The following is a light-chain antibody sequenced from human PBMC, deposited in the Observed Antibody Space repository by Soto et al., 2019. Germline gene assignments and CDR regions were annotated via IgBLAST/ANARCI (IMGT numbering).Light chain of an antibody. CDR1: QSVSSSY. CDR3: QQYGSSPWT. CDR2: GAS. V-gene: IGKV3-20*01. J-gene: IGKJ1*01. Sequence: EIVLTQSPGTLSLSPVERATLSGMASQSVSSSYLAWYQQKPGQAPRLLIYGASNRATGIPDRISGSGSGTDFTLTISRLEPEDFAVYYCQQYGSSPWTFGQGTKVDIK.